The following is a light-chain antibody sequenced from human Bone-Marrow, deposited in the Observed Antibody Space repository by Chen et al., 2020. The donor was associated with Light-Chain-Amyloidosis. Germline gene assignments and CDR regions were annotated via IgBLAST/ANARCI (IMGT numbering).Light chain of an antibody. CDR1: NIGTQS. V-gene: IGLV3-21*02. J-gene: IGLJ3*02. Sequence: SYVLTQTPSVSVAPGQTARITCGGSNIGTQSVHWYQQKPGQAPVLVVYEDSDRPSGIPDRFSGSNFGKTATLTISRLEVGDEADYYCQVWNNPTDHWVFGGGTKLTVL. CDR2: EDS. CDR3: QVWNNPTDHWV.